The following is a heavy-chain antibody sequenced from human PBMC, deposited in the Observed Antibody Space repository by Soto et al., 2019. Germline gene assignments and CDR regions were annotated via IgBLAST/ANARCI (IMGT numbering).Heavy chain of an antibody. CDR3: TKGVPDFDY. CDR1: GFTFSDYY. CDR2: MSSSSSYT. J-gene: IGHJ4*02. D-gene: IGHD3-10*01. V-gene: IGHV3-11*06. Sequence: GESPRLYCAASGFTFSDYYMSWIRQAPGKGLEWVSYMSSSSSYTYYADSVKGRFTISRDNANNSLYLQMNSLRAEDTAVYYCTKGVPDFDYWGQGTLVTVSS.